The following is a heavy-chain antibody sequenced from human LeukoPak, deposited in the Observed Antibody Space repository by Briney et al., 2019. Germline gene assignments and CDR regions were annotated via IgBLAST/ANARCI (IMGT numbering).Heavy chain of an antibody. D-gene: IGHD3-22*01. J-gene: IGHJ4*02. CDR3: ARTYYYDSSGSPSV. Sequence: GASVTVSFTASGYTFTSYDINWVRPATGQGRAWMGWMNPNSGNTGYAQKFQGRVTMTRNTSISTAYMELSSLRSEDTAVYYCARTYYYDSSGSPSVWGQGTLVTVSS. V-gene: IGHV1-8*01. CDR1: GYTFTSYD. CDR2: MNPNSGNT.